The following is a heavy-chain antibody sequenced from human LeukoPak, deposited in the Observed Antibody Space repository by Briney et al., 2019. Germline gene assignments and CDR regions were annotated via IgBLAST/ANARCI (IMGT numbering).Heavy chain of an antibody. CDR3: ARSGYSYGYIWFDP. V-gene: IGHV3-11*01. D-gene: IGHD5-18*01. Sequence: GGSLILSCAASGFTFSDYYMSWIRQAPGKGLEGVSYISSSGSTIYYADSVKGRFTISRDNAKNSLYLQMNSLRAEDTAVYYCARSGYSYGYIWFDPWGQGTLVTVSS. CDR1: GFTFSDYY. CDR2: ISSSGSTI. J-gene: IGHJ5*02.